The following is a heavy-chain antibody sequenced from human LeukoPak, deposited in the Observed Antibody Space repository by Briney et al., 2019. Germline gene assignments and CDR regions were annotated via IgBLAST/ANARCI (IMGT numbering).Heavy chain of an antibody. CDR3: ATDYSSGWWDY. CDR1: GFPFSSYG. CDR2: VSHDGSNE. Sequence: GGSLRLSCAASGFPFSSYGMHWVRQAPGKGLEWVAVVSHDGSNEYFVDSVKGRFTISRDNSKNTLYLQMNSLRAEDTAVYYCATDYSSGWWDYWGQGTLVTVSS. J-gene: IGHJ4*02. V-gene: IGHV3-30*03. D-gene: IGHD6-19*01.